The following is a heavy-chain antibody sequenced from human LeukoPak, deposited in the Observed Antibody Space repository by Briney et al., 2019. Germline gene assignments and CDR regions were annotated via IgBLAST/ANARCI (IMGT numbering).Heavy chain of an antibody. D-gene: IGHD1-7*01. Sequence: SETLSLTCTVSGGSISSYYWSWIRQPPGKGLEWIGYIYYSGSTNYNPSLKSRVTISVDTSKNQFSLKLSSVTAADTAVYYRARSPTYNWNYVVDSHFDYWGQGTLVTVSS. CDR3: ARSPTYNWNYVVDSHFDY. CDR1: GGSISSYY. CDR2: IYYSGST. V-gene: IGHV4-59*01. J-gene: IGHJ4*02.